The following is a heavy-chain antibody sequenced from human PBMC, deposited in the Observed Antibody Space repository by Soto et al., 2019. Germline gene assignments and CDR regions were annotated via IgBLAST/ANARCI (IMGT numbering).Heavy chain of an antibody. CDR1: GFTFSSYA. CDR3: ARSYVDTAMVTITGPKNYYYYYGMDV. Sequence: GGSLRLSCAASGFTFSSYAMSWVRQAPGKGLEWVSAIGTAGDTYYPGSVKGRFTISRENAKNSLYLQMNSLRAEDTAVYYCARSYVDTAMVTITGPKNYYYYYGMDVWGQGTTVTVSS. V-gene: IGHV3-13*01. CDR2: IGTAGDT. J-gene: IGHJ6*02. D-gene: IGHD5-18*01.